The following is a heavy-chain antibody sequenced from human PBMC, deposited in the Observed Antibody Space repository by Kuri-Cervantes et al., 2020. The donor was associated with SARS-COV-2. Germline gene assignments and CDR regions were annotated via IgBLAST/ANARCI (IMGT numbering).Heavy chain of an antibody. CDR2: INHSGST. J-gene: IGHJ4*02. CDR1: GGSFSGYY. V-gene: IGHV4-34*01. CDR3: ARTNIYYYGSGLYY. Sequence: ESLKISCAVYGGSFSGYYWSWIRQPPGKGLEWIGEINHSGSTNYNPSLKSRVTISVDTSKNQFSLKLSSVTAADTAVYYCARTNIYYYGSGLYYWGQGTLVTVSS. D-gene: IGHD3-10*01.